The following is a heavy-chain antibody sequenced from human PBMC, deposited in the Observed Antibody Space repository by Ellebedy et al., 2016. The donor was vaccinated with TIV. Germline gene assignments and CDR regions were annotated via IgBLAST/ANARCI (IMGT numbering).Heavy chain of an antibody. CDR2: IDHRGST. D-gene: IGHD2-15*01. CDR3: AAREVVATDF. V-gene: IGHV4-4*02. Sequence: SETLSLXXAVSGGSIRSSYWWSWVRQTPGKGLEWIGEIDHRGSTNYNPSLESRVTMSVDTSKRQFSLILNAVTAADTALYYCAAREVVATDFWGQGALVTVSS. CDR1: GGSIRSSYW. J-gene: IGHJ4*02.